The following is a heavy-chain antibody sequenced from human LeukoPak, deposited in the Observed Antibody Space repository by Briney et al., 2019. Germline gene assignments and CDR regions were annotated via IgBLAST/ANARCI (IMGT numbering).Heavy chain of an antibody. D-gene: IGHD2-2*01. CDR2: INHSGST. CDR1: GGSFSGYY. CDR3: ARERGPYTVVVPAAMPYYFDY. Sequence: SETLSLTCAVYGGSFSGYYWSWIRQPPGKGLEWIEEINHSGSTNYNPSLKSRVTISVDTSKNQFSLKLSSVTAADTAVYYCARERGPYTVVVPAAMPYYFDYWGQGTLVTVSS. J-gene: IGHJ4*02. V-gene: IGHV4-34*01.